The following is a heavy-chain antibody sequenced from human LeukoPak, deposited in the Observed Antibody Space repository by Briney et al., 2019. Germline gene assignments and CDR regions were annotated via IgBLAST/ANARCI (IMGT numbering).Heavy chain of an antibody. CDR3: ATGGAAAVLTVGFFQF. CDR1: GFTVSSSH. Sequence: GGSLRLSCAASGFTVSSSHMNWVRQAPGQGLEWVSVLYRGGNAYYTDSVKDRFTISRDNSRNTLFLQMNSLGVEDTAVYYCATGGAAAVLTVGFFQFWGQGTLVTVSS. D-gene: IGHD2-2*01. CDR2: LYRGGNA. V-gene: IGHV3-66*01. J-gene: IGHJ1*01.